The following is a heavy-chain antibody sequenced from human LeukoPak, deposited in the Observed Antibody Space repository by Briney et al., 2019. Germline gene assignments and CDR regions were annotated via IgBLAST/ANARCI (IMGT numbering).Heavy chain of an antibody. J-gene: IGHJ3*02. V-gene: IGHV3-30-3*01. Sequence: PGGSLRLSCAASGFTFSSYAMHWVRQAPGKGLEWVAVISYDGSNKYYADSVKGRFTISRDNSKNTLYLQMNSLRAEDTAVYYCARDRDIAAGRGRAFDIWGQGTMVTVSS. CDR3: ARDRDIAAGRGRAFDI. CDR2: ISYDGSNK. D-gene: IGHD6-13*01. CDR1: GFTFSSYA.